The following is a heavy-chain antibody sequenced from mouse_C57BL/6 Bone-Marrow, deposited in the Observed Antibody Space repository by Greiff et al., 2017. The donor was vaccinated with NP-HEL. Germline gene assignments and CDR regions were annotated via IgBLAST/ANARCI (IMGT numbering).Heavy chain of an antibody. D-gene: IGHD2-3*01. V-gene: IGHV1-81*01. CDR3: ARRWLLLFSWFAY. J-gene: IGHJ3*01. CDR1: GYTFTSYG. CDR2: IYPRSGNT. Sequence: VKLLESGAELARPGASVKLSCKASGYTFTSYGISWVKQRTGQGLEWIGEIYPRSGNTYYNEKFKGKATLTADKSSSTAYMELRSLTSEDSAVYFCARRWLLLFSWFAYWGQGTLVTVSA.